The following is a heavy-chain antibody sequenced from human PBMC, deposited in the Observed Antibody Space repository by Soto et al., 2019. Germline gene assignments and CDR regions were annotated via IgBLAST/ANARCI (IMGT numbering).Heavy chain of an antibody. CDR2: ISSSGSTI. CDR3: AREALKNTYYYDSSGYTLGY. V-gene: IGHV3-11*01. CDR1: GFTFSDYY. J-gene: IGHJ4*02. Sequence: GGSLRLSCAASGFTFSDYYMSWIRQAPGKGLEWVSYISSSGSTIYYADSVKGRFTISRDNAKNSLYLQMNSLRAEDTAVYYCAREALKNTYYYDSSGYTLGYWGQGTLVTVSS. D-gene: IGHD3-22*01.